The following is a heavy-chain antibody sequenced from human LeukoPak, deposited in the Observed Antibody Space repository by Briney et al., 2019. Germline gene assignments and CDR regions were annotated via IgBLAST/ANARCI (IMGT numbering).Heavy chain of an antibody. D-gene: IGHD3-3*01. CDR2: ISYDGSNK. Sequence: GGSLRLSCTASGFTFSSYAMHWVRQAPGKGLEWVAVISYDGSNKYYADSVKGRFTISRDNSKNTLYLQMNSLRAEDTAVYYCARAGRVLRFLEWLLYGYFDYWGQGTLVTVSS. CDR3: ARAGRVLRFLEWLLYGYFDY. CDR1: GFTFSSYA. J-gene: IGHJ4*02. V-gene: IGHV3-30*01.